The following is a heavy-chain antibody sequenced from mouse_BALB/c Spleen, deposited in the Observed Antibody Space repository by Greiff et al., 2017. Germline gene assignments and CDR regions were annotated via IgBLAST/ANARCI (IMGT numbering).Heavy chain of an antibody. CDR2: INPSTGYT. CDR3: ARDYYLYYFDY. J-gene: IGHJ2*01. V-gene: IGHV1-7*01. Sequence: VQLVESGAELAKPGASVKMSCKASGYTFTSYWMHWVKQRPGQGLEWIGYINPSTGYTEYNQKFKDKATLTADKSSSTAYMQLSSLTSEDSAVYYCARDYYLYYFDYWGQGTTLTVSS. D-gene: IGHD1-1*01. CDR1: GYTFTSYW.